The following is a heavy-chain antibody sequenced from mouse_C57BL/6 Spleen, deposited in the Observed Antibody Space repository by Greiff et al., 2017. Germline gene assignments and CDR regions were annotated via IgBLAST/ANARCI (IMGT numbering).Heavy chain of an antibody. CDR1: GYTFTSYW. CDR2: IDPSDSET. D-gene: IGHD2-5*01. Sequence: VQLQQPGAELVRPGSSVKLSCKASGYTFTSYWMHWVKQRPIQGLEWIGNIDPSDSETHYNQKFKDKATLTVDKSSSTAYMQLSSLTSEDSAVYYCARTLYYSNYDWYFDVWGTGTTVTVSS. J-gene: IGHJ1*03. V-gene: IGHV1-52*01. CDR3: ARTLYYSNYDWYFDV.